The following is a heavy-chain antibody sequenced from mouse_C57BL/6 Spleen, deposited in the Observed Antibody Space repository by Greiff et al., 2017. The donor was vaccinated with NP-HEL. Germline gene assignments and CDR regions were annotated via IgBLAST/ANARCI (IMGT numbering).Heavy chain of an antibody. CDR1: GFTFSSYA. J-gene: IGHJ2*01. V-gene: IGHV5-9-1*02. D-gene: IGHD1-2*01. Sequence: EVMLVESGEGLVKPGGSLKLSCAASGFTFSSYAMSWVRQTPEKRLEWVAYISSGGDYIYYADTVKGRFTISRDNARNTLYLQMSSLKSEDTAMYYCTRDLVTTAPFDYWGQGTTLTVSS. CDR2: ISSGGDYI. CDR3: TRDLVTTAPFDY.